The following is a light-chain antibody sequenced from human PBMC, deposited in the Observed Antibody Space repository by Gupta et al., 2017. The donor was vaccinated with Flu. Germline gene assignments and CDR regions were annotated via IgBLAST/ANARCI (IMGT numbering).Light chain of an antibody. Sequence: QVVLPPSPSASASLGASVKLPCTLSSRHSTYDIAWHQHQPEKGPRYLMPVSGGGRYRTGDGTPDRFSESTSGADRVLIIARGQAEDEDDYYWQTGGTGYRVFGGGTKLTVL. CDR3: QTGGTGYRV. V-gene: IGLV4-69*01. CDR1: SRHSTYD. J-gene: IGLJ3*02. CDR2: VSGGGRY.